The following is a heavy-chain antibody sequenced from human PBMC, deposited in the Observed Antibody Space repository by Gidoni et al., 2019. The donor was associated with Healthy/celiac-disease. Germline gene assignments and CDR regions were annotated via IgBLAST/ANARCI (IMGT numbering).Heavy chain of an antibody. CDR3: ARNYYGSGSYYRLDY. Sequence: TKYSQKFQGRVTITRDTSASTAYMELSSLRSEDTAVYYCARNYYGSGSYYRLDYWGQGTLVTVSS. V-gene: IGHV1-3*01. J-gene: IGHJ4*02. CDR2: T. D-gene: IGHD3-10*01.